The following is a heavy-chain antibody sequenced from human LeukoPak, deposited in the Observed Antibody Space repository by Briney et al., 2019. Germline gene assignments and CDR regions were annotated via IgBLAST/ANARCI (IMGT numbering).Heavy chain of an antibody. CDR3: ARARGSSWYALTQFYYYYGMDV. J-gene: IGHJ6*02. D-gene: IGHD6-13*01. Sequence: GGSLRLSCAASGFTFSSYWMSWVRQAPGKGLAWVANIKQDGSEKYYVDSVKGRFTISRDNAQNPLYLQMNSLRAEDAAVYYCARARGSSWYALTQFYYYYGMDVWGQGTTVTVSS. CDR1: GFTFSSYW. CDR2: IKQDGSEK. V-gene: IGHV3-7*01.